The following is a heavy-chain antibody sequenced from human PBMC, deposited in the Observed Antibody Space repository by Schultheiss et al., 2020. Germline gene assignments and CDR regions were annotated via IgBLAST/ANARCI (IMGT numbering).Heavy chain of an antibody. CDR3: ASTTVVTQEIAFDI. V-gene: IGHV1-2*02. CDR2: INPNSGGT. J-gene: IGHJ3*02. Sequence: ASVKVSGKASGYTFTGYYMHWVRQAPGQGLEWMGWINPNSGGTNYAQKFQGRVTMTRDTSISTAYMELSRLRSDDTAVYYCASTTVVTQEIAFDIWGQGTMVTVSS. CDR1: GYTFTGYY. D-gene: IGHD4-23*01.